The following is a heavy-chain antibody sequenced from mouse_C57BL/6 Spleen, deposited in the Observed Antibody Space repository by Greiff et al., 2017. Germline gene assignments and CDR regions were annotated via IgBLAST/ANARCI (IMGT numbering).Heavy chain of an antibody. CDR2: IDPETGGT. D-gene: IGHD2-2*01. CDR1: GYTFTDYE. V-gene: IGHV1-15*01. CDR3: TRSGGYTRLYFDV. Sequence: QVQLQQSGAELVRPGASVTLSCKASGYTFTDYEMHWVKQTPVHGLEWIGAIDPETGGTAYNQKFKGKAILTADKSSSTAYMELRSLTSEDSAVYYCTRSGGYTRLYFDVWGTGTTVTVSS. J-gene: IGHJ1*03.